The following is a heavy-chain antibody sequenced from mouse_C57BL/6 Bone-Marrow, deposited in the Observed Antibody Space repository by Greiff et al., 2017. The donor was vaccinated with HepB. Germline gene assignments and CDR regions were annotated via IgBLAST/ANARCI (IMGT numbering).Heavy chain of an antibody. J-gene: IGHJ2*01. CDR3: ARRGPNWPRGVYYFDY. D-gene: IGHD4-1*01. V-gene: IGHV1-81*01. Sequence: QVQLQQSGAELARPGASVKLSCKASGYTFTSYGISWVKQRTGQGLEWIGEIYPRSGNTYYNEKFKGKATLTADKSSSTAYMELRSLTSEDSAVYFCARRGPNWPRGVYYFDYWGQGTTLTVSS. CDR1: GYTFTSYG. CDR2: IYPRSGNT.